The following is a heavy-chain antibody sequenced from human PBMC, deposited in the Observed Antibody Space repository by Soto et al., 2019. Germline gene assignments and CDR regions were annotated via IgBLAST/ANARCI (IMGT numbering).Heavy chain of an antibody. CDR2: ISAYNGNT. CDR3: AFTVLGYCSSTSCQADYGMDV. D-gene: IGHD2-2*01. J-gene: IGHJ6*02. Sequence: ASVKVSCKASGYTFTSYCISWVLQAPGQGLEWMGWISAYNGNTNYAQKLQGRVTMTTDTSTSTAYMELRSLRSDDTAVYYCAFTVLGYCSSTSCQADYGMDVWGQGTTVTVSS. CDR1: GYTFTSYC. V-gene: IGHV1-18*04.